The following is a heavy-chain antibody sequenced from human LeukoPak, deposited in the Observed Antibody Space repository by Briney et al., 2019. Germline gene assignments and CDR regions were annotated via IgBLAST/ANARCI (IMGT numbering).Heavy chain of an antibody. CDR3: ARDRGYSTFDY. CDR2: IKEDGSEI. V-gene: IGHV3-7*01. D-gene: IGHD4-23*01. Sequence: GGSLRLSCAASAFTFSNYWRSWVRQAPGKGLEWVANIKEDGSEINYVDAVKGRFTISRDNAKNSLYLQMNSLRVDDTAVSYCARDRGYSTFDYWGQGTLVTVSS. J-gene: IGHJ4*02. CDR1: AFTFSNYW.